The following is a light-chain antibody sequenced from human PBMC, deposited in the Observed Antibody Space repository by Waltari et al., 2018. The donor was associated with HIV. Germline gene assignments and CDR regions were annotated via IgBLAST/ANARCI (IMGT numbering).Light chain of an antibody. CDR2: EVT. J-gene: IGLJ2*01. CDR3: SSYAGSNNYVV. Sequence: QSALTQPPSASGSPGTPVTIACTGTSRDVGGYNYVSWYQQYPGKAPKLMIYEVTKRPSGVPDRFSGSKSGNTASLTVSGLQAEDEADYYCSSYAGSNNYVVFGGGTRLTVL. V-gene: IGLV2-8*01. CDR1: SRDVGGYNY.